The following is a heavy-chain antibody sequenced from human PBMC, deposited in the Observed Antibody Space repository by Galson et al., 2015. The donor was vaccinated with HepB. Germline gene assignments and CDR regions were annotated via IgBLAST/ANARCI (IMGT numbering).Heavy chain of an antibody. D-gene: IGHD6-19*01. V-gene: IGHV4-59*08. CDR3: ARGQWLTD. Sequence: ETLSLTCIVSGDSVSSYYWSWIRQPPGKGLEWIGYIYYSGTTNYNPSHKSRVTISLDTSKNQFSLELRSVTAADTAVYFCARGQWLTDWGQGILVTVSS. CDR1: GDSVSSYY. CDR2: IYYSGTT. J-gene: IGHJ4*02.